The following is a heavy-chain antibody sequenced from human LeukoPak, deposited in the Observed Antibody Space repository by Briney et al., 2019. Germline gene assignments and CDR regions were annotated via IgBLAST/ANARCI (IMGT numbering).Heavy chain of an antibody. J-gene: IGHJ4*02. CDR1: GFTFGDSA. CDR3: AKDRSFGVVGYFDY. D-gene: IGHD3-3*01. CDR2: IRSKTYGGST. V-gene: IGHV3-49*03. Sequence: GVLRLSCTTSGFTFGDSAVSWFRQAPGKGLEWLGFIRSKTYGGSTDYAASVKGRFTISRDNSKNTLYLQMNSLRAEDTAVYYCAKDRSFGVVGYFDYWGQGTLVTVSS.